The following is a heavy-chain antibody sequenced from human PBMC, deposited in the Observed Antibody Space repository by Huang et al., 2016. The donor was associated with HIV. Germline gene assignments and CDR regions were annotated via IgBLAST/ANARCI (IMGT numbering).Heavy chain of an antibody. D-gene: IGHD5-12*01. CDR3: ARDLWLRDLYYYYYMDV. Sequence: QVQLVESGGGVVQPGRSLRLSCAASRFTVSNYAMHGVRQCPGKGVEWVAVKSYDGRNKYYADSGKGRFTISRDNSKNTLYLQMNSLRAEDTAVYYCARDLWLRDLYYYYYMDVWGKGTTVTVSS. J-gene: IGHJ6*03. CDR1: RFTVSNYA. CDR2: KSYDGRNK. V-gene: IGHV3-30*01.